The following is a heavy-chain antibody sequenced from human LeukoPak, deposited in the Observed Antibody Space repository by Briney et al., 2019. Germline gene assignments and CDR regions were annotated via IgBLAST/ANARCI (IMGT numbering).Heavy chain of an antibody. J-gene: IGHJ4*02. Sequence: GGSLRLSCAASGFTFSSYSMNWVRQAQGKGLEWVSSISSSSSYIYYADSVKGRFTISRDNAKNSLYLQMNSLRAEDTAVYYCARDRFGELFSDYWGQGTLVTVSS. D-gene: IGHD3-10*01. CDR1: GFTFSSYS. V-gene: IGHV3-21*01. CDR3: ARDRFGELFSDY. CDR2: ISSSSSYI.